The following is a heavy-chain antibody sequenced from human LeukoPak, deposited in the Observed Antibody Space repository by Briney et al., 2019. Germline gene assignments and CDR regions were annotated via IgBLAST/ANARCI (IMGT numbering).Heavy chain of an antibody. V-gene: IGHV3-21*01. CDR1: GFTFSSYS. D-gene: IGHD6-19*01. Sequence: GSLRLSCAASGFTFSSYSMNWVRQAPGKGLEWVSSISSSSSYIYYADSVKGRFTISRDNAKNSLYLQMNSLRAEDTAVYYCARDWHHSSGCLDYWGQGTLVTVSS. CDR3: ARDWHHSSGCLDY. J-gene: IGHJ4*02. CDR2: ISSSSSYI.